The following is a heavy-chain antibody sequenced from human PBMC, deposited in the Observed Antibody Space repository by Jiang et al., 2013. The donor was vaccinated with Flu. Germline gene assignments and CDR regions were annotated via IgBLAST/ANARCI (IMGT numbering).Heavy chain of an antibody. CDR3: AKGAEGDYSGGLKDY. D-gene: IGHD6-19*01. J-gene: IGHJ4*02. CDR2: ISGSGGST. CDR1: GFTFSSYA. V-gene: IGHV3-23*01. Sequence: PGGSLRLFCAASGFTFSSYAMSWVRQAPGKGLEWVSAISGSGGSTYYADSVKGRFTISRDNSKNTLYLQMNSLRAEDTAVYYCAKGAEGDYSGGLKDYWGQGTLVTVSS.